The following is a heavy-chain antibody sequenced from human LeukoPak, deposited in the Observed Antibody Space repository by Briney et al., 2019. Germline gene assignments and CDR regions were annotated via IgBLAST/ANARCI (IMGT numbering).Heavy chain of an antibody. CDR2: INAGNGNT. J-gene: IGHJ6*02. CDR1: GYTFTSYA. Sequence: ASVKVSCKASGYTFTSYAMHWVRQAPGQRLEWMGWINAGNGNTKYSQKFQGRVTITRDTSASTAYMELSSLRSEDTAVYYCARERINYDFWSGYHIDYYGMDVWGQGTTVTVSS. D-gene: IGHD3-3*01. V-gene: IGHV1-3*01. CDR3: ARERINYDFWSGYHIDYYGMDV.